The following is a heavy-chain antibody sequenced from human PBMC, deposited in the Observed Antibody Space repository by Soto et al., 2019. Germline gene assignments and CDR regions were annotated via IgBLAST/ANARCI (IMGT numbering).Heavy chain of an antibody. CDR2: ISARGDTT. CDR1: GFTFRSFS. Sequence: EEQLLESGGDLVQPGGSLRLSCAVSGFTFRSFSMTWVRQPPGKGLEWVSTISARGDTTDYAASVNGRFTISRDNSENTLYLQMNSLRVEDTATYFCAKDRSLYSTGWYADLWGQGTLVIVSS. J-gene: IGHJ5*02. D-gene: IGHD6-19*01. CDR3: AKDRSLYSTGWYADL. V-gene: IGHV3-23*01.